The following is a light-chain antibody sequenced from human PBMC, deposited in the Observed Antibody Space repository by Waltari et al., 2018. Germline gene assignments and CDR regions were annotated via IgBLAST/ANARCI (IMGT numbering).Light chain of an antibody. Sequence: QSALTQPVSVTGSPGQSVTISCTGTSHNVGDYHLLSLSQHHPDQPPQPLIFYVSTRPSGVSNRFSGSKSGNTASLTISGLQTEDEADYYCCSYSTGGSWMFGGGTKLTVL. CDR3: CSYSTGGSWM. V-gene: IGLV2-23*02. J-gene: IGLJ3*02. CDR2: YVS. CDR1: SHNVGDYHL.